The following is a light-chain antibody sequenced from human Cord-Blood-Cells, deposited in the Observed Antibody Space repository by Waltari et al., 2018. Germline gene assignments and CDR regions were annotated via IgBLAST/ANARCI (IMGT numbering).Light chain of an antibody. CDR2: LGS. CDR1: QSLLHSNGYNY. Sequence: DLVMTQSPPSLPVTPGATASIPCRSSQSLLHSNGYNYSDWYLQKPGQSPQLLIYLGSNRASGVPDRFSGSGSGTDFTLKISRVEAEDVGVYYCMQALQTPYSFGQGTKLEIK. V-gene: IGKV2-28*01. CDR3: MQALQTPYS. J-gene: IGKJ2*03.